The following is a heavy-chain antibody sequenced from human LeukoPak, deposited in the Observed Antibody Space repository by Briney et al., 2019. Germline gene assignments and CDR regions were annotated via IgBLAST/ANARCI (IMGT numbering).Heavy chain of an antibody. CDR2: IYSAGNT. Sequence: GGSLRLSCAASGFTFSGYAMTWVRQAPGKGLEWVSVIYSAGNTYYADSVQGRFTMSRENPENTLYLQMNSLRAEDTAVYYCARAHDRGYYYGFDYWGQGTLVTVSS. CDR3: ARAHDRGYYYGFDY. V-gene: IGHV3-66*01. J-gene: IGHJ4*02. CDR1: GFTFSGYA. D-gene: IGHD3-22*01.